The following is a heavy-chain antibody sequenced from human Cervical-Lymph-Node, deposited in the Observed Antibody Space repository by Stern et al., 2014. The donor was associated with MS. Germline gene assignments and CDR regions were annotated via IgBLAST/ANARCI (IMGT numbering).Heavy chain of an antibody. D-gene: IGHD5-18*01. V-gene: IGHV3-30*03. CDR1: GFRFGSYG. J-gene: IGHJ4*02. Sequence: QVQLVESGGGVVQPGRSLRLSCEASGFRFGSYGIHWVRQAPGKGLEWVAVISYDGSNTHYGVSVKGRFTISRENSKNMLFLHMNSLGAEDTAGYYCVTGRGYMSGQPDLDYWGQGALVTVTS. CDR3: VTGRGYMSGQPDLDY. CDR2: ISYDGSNT.